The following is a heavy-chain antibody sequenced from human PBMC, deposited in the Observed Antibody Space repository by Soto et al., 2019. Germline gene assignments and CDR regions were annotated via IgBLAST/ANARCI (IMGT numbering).Heavy chain of an antibody. Sequence: TGGSLRLSCAASGFTFSSYAMHWVRQAPGKGLEWVAVISYDGSNKYYADSVKGRFTISRDNSKNTLYLQMNSLGPEDTAVYYCARDLLYYDSSGFFDYWGQGALVTVSS. CDR2: ISYDGSNK. CDR3: ARDLLYYDSSGFFDY. V-gene: IGHV3-30-3*01. D-gene: IGHD3-22*01. CDR1: GFTFSSYA. J-gene: IGHJ4*02.